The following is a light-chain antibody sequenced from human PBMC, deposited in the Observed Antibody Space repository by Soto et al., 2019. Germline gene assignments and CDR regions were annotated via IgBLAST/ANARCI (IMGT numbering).Light chain of an antibody. CDR2: DAS. CDR3: QQRSNWPPWT. CDR1: QSVSSY. V-gene: IGKV3-11*01. J-gene: IGKJ1*01. Sequence: EIVLTQSPATLSLSPGERATLSCRASQSVSSYLAWYQQKPGQAPRLLIYDASNRATGIPARFSGSGSGTDFTLTKSRLEPEDFAVYYCQQRSNWPPWTFGQGTKVEIK.